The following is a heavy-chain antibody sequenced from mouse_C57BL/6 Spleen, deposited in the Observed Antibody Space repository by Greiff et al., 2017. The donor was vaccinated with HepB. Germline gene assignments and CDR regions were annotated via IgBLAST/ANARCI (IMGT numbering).Heavy chain of an antibody. Sequence: KQPGAELVRPGSSVKLSCKASGYTFTSYWMHWVKQRPIQGLEWIGNIDPSDSETHYNQKFKDKATLTVDKSSSTAYMQLSSLTSEDSAVYYCARRSFYGCFDYWGQGTTLTVSS. J-gene: IGHJ2*01. D-gene: IGHD1-1*01. CDR2: IDPSDSET. V-gene: IGHV1-52*01. CDR1: GYTFTSYW. CDR3: ARRSFYGCFDY.